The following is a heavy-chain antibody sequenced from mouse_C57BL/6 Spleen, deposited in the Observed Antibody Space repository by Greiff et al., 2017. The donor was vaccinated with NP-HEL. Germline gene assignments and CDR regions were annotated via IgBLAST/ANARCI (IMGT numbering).Heavy chain of an antibody. V-gene: IGHV10-3*01. CDR2: IRSKSSNYAT. J-gene: IGHJ4*01. CDR1: GFTFNTYA. CDR3: VRGAPGDYDLYYAMDY. Sequence: EVQVVESGGGLVQPKGSLKLSCAASGFTFNTYAMHWVRQAPGKGLEWVARIRSKSSNYATYYADSVKDRFTISRDDSQSMLYLQMNNLKTEDTAMYYCVRGAPGDYDLYYAMDYWGQGTSVTVSS. D-gene: IGHD2-4*01.